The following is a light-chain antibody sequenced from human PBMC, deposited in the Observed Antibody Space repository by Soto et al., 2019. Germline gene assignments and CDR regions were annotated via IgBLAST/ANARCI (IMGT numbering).Light chain of an antibody. CDR2: GVS. Sequence: EIVLTQSPGTLSLSPGERATLSCRASQSVITSYLAWYQQKPGQAPRLLIYGVSTRATGIPDRFSGSGSGTDFTLTISRLEPEDFAEYYCQHYGTSPPMYTFGQGTKLEIK. CDR1: QSVITSY. J-gene: IGKJ2*01. CDR3: QHYGTSPPMYT. V-gene: IGKV3-20*01.